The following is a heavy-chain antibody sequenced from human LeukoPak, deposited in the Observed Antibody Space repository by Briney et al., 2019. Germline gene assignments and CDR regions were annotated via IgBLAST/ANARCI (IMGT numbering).Heavy chain of an antibody. CDR3: AKAPLLTTVTHFDY. J-gene: IGHJ4*02. Sequence: PGGSLRLSCAASGFTFSSYAMSWVRQAPGKGLEWVSGISGGGGSTYYADSVKGRFTISRDNSKNTLYLQMNSLRAEDTAVYYCAKAPLLTTVTHFDYWGQGTLVTVSS. CDR2: ISGGGGST. V-gene: IGHV3-23*01. CDR1: GFTFSSYA. D-gene: IGHD4-17*01.